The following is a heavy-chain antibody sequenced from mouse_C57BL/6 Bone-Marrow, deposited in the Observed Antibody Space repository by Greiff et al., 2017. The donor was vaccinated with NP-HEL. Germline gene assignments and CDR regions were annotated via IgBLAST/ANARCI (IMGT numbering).Heavy chain of an antibody. V-gene: IGHV5-17*01. CDR1: GFTFSDYG. J-gene: IGHJ4*01. CDR2: ISSGSSTI. Sequence: EVQGVESGGGLVKPGGSLKLSCAASGFTFSDYGMHWVRQAPEKGLEWVAYISSGSSTIYYADTVKGRFTISRDNAKNTLFLQMTSLRSEDTAMYYCARLITTVVANYAMDYWGQGTSVTVSS. CDR3: ARLITTVVANYAMDY. D-gene: IGHD1-1*01.